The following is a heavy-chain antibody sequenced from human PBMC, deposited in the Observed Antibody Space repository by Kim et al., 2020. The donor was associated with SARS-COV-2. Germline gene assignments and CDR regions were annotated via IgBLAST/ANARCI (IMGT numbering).Heavy chain of an antibody. CDR2: ISWNGGRV. V-gene: IGHV3-9*01. CDR1: GLNFGDYG. D-gene: IGHD3-16*01. Sequence: GGSLRLSCAASGLNFGDYGMHWVRQAPGKGLEWVSSISWNGGRVAYADSVRGRFTISRDDARNSLFLQMNNPRIDDTALYFCPKVPLRRSEYDEYF. CDR3: PKVPLRRSEYDEYF. J-gene: IGHJ2*01.